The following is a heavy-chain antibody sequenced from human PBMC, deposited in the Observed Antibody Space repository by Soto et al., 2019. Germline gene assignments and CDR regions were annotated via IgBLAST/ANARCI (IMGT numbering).Heavy chain of an antibody. J-gene: IGHJ6*02. CDR2: LNPNSGGT. V-gene: IGHV1-2*02. Sequence: GASVKVSCKASGYTFTGYYMPWVRQAPGHGLEWMGWLNPNSGGTNYAQKFQGRVTMTRDTAISTAYMELSRLRSDDTAVYYCARDLEDIVVVPAPYGMDVWGQGTTVTVSS. CDR1: GYTFTGYY. D-gene: IGHD2-2*01. CDR3: ARDLEDIVVVPAPYGMDV.